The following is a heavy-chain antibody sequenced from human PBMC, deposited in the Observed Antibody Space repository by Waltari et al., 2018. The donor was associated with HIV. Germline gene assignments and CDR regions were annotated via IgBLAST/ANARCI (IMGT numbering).Heavy chain of an antibody. D-gene: IGHD1-26*01. CDR2: MKDDGSEK. V-gene: IGHV3-7*01. Sequence: EVQLMESGGGLVQSGGSLRLSCAASGFTFTNYWMSWVRQNPGKGLEGVADMKDDGSEKYYMGSVKGRFTISRDNAKNSMFLQMNSLRAEDTAVYYCARIGTFPHNYAIDFWGQGTTVTVSS. J-gene: IGHJ6*02. CDR3: ARIGTFPHNYAIDF. CDR1: GFTFTNYW.